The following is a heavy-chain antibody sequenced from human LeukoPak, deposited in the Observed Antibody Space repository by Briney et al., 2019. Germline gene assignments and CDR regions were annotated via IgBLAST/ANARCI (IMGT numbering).Heavy chain of an antibody. Sequence: ASVKVSCKASGYTFTSYYMHWVRQAPGQGLEWMGIINPSGGSTSYAQKFQGRVTMTRDTSTSTVYMGLSSLRSEDTAVYYCARASIAVAGLDYWGQGTLVTVSS. CDR1: GYTFTSYY. D-gene: IGHD6-19*01. CDR3: ARASIAVAGLDY. CDR2: INPSGGST. V-gene: IGHV1-46*01. J-gene: IGHJ4*02.